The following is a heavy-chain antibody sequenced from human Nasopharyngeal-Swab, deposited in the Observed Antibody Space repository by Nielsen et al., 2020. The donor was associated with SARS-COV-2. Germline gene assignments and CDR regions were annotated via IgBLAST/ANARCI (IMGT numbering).Heavy chain of an antibody. D-gene: IGHD2-8*01. CDR1: GFTFGSYS. V-gene: IGHV3-21*01. Sequence: GESLKISCAASGFTFGSYSMNWVRQAPGKGLEWVSSISSSSSYIYYADSVKGRFTISRDNAKNSLYLQMNSLRAEDTAVYYCARDKECTNDVCYPIDYWGQGTLVTVSS. J-gene: IGHJ4*02. CDR3: ARDKECTNDVCYPIDY. CDR2: ISSSSSYI.